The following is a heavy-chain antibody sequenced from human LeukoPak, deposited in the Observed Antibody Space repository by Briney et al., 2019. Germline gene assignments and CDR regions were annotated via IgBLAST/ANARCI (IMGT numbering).Heavy chain of an antibody. J-gene: IGHJ4*02. V-gene: IGHV1-18*01. D-gene: IGHD3-10*01. CDR2: ISGYNGNT. Sequence: ASVTVSCKASGYTFTSYGISWLRQAPGQGLEWLGWISGYNGNTNYAQKFQGRVTMTTDTSTSTAYMELRSLRSDDTAVYYCAARSGELPYYFDYWGQGTLVTVSS. CDR1: GYTFTSYG. CDR3: AARSGELPYYFDY.